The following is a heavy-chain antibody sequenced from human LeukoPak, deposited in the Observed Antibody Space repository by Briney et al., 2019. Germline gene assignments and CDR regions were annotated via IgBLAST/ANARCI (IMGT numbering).Heavy chain of an antibody. CDR1: GFTFSSYG. Sequence: GGSLRLSCAASGFTFSSYGMHWVRQAPGKGLEWVAVISYDGSNKYYADSVKGRFTISRDNSKNTLYLQMNSLRAEDTAVYYCAKDRTGFQHWGQGTLVTVSS. V-gene: IGHV3-30*18. J-gene: IGHJ1*01. CDR3: AKDRTGFQH. CDR2: ISYDGSNK. D-gene: IGHD3/OR15-3a*01.